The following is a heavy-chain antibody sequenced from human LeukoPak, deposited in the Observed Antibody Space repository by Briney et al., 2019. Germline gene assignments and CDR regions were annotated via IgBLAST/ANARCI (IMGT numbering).Heavy chain of an antibody. V-gene: IGHV4-34*01. CDR3: ARGEDYYDSSGYYHASAFDI. J-gene: IGHJ3*02. CDR2: INHSGST. Sequence: PSETLSLTCAVYGGSFSGYCWSWIRQPPGKGLEWIGEINHSGSTNYNPSLKSRVTISVDTSKNQFSLKLSSVTAADTAVYCCARGEDYYDSSGYYHASAFDIWGQGTMVTVSS. D-gene: IGHD3-22*01. CDR1: GGSFSGYC.